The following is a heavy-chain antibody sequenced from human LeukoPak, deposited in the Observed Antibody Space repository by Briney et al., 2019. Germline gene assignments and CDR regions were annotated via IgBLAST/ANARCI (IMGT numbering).Heavy chain of an antibody. CDR1: GFTFSTYG. D-gene: IGHD1-26*01. CDR2: ISGSGGST. CDR3: ATSIVGATRAFDI. Sequence: GGSLRLSCVASGFTFSTYGMSWVRQAPGKGLEWVSAISGSGGSTYYADSVKGRFTISRDNSKNTLYLQMNSLRAEDTAVYYCATSIVGATRAFDIWGQGTMVTVSS. J-gene: IGHJ3*02. V-gene: IGHV3-23*01.